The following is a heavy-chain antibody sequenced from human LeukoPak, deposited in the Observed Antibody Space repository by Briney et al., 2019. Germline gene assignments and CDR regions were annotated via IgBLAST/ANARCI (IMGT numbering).Heavy chain of an antibody. V-gene: IGHV1-2*02. J-gene: IGHJ4*02. Sequence: ASVKVSCKASGGTFSSYAISWVRQAPGQGLEWMGRINPNSGDTNYAQKFQGRVTMTRDTSVNTAYMELSRLRSDDTAVYYCARDQVARDIVVVLTATGTIDYWGQGTLVTVSS. D-gene: IGHD2-15*01. CDR3: ARDQVARDIVVVLTATGTIDY. CDR2: INPNSGDT. CDR1: GGTFSSYA.